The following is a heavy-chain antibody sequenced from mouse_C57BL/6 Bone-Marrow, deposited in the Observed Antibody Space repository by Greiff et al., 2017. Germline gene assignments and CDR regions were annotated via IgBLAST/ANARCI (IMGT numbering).Heavy chain of an antibody. CDR2: IYPGSGST. Sequence: QVQLQQPGAELVKPGASVKMSCKASGYTFTSSWITWVKQRPGQGLEWIGDIYPGSGSTNYNEKFKSKATLTVDTSSSTAYMQLSSLTSEDSAVYYCARAYYYGSSSYAMDYWGQGTSVTVSS. CDR3: ARAYYYGSSSYAMDY. V-gene: IGHV1-55*01. J-gene: IGHJ4*01. D-gene: IGHD1-1*01. CDR1: GYTFTSSW.